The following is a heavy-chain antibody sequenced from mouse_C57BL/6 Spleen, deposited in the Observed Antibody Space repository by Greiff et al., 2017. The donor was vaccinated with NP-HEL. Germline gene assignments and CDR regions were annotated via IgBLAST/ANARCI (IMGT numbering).Heavy chain of an antibody. CDR1: GFTFTDYY. V-gene: IGHV7-3*01. CDR3: ARYGDYYHYYAMDY. Sequence: EVKLVESGGGLVQPGGSLSLSCAASGFTFTDYYMSWVRQPPGKALEWLGFIRNKANGYTTVYSASVKGRFTISRDNSQSILYLQMNALRAEDSATYYCARYGDYYHYYAMDYWGKGTSVTVSS. J-gene: IGHJ4*01. CDR2: IRNKANGYTT. D-gene: IGHD1-1*01.